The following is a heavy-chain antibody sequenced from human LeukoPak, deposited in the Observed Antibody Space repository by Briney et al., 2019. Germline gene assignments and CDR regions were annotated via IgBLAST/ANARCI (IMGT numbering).Heavy chain of an antibody. Sequence: GGSLRLSCEASGFTFGTYGMSWVRQAPGKGLEWVSSFSGNGGATYYAYSVKGRFTISRDNSKNMLYLQMNSLRAEDTAVYYCTTLLTMIHWGQGTLVTASS. J-gene: IGHJ4*02. CDR2: FSGNGGAT. CDR1: GFTFGTYG. CDR3: TTLLTMIH. D-gene: IGHD3-22*01. V-gene: IGHV3-23*01.